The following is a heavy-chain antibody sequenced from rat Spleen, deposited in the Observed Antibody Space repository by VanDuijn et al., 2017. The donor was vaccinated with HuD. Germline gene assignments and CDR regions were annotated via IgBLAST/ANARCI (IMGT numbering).Heavy chain of an antibody. CDR1: GFSLTSYT. D-gene: IGHD4-3*01. Sequence: QVQLKESGPGLVQPSQTLSLTCTVSGFSLTSYTVSWVRQPPGKGLEWMGGIWGDGSTDYNSALKSRLTISRDTSKSQVFLKMNSLQTEDTAMYFCAGGSGGPMDAWGQGTLVTVSS. J-gene: IGHJ3*01. CDR3: AGGSGGPMDA. CDR2: IWGDGST. V-gene: IGHV2-15*01.